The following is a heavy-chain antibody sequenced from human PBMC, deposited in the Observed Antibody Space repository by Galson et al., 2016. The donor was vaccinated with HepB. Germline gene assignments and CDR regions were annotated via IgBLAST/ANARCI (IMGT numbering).Heavy chain of an antibody. CDR1: GFTFSGSA. Sequence: SLRLSCAASGFTFSGSALHWVRQAPGKGLEWVGRTKSDVNNYATTYAASPQGRVTISLNDLENVAYIQMNSLQPDDTGVYYCTSHSVSGPSYQCIGMEVWGQGTTVIVS. CDR3: TSHSVSGPSYQCIGMEV. J-gene: IGHJ6*02. V-gene: IGHV3-73*01. CDR2: TKSDVNNYAT. D-gene: IGHD3-16*02.